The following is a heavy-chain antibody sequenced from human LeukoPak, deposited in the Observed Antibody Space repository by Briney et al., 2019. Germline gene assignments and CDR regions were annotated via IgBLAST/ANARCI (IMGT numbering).Heavy chain of an antibody. Sequence: SETLSLTCTVSGGSISSHQWSWIRQPPGKGLEWMGHSYNSGTTNYNPFLKSRVTISVDTSKNQFTLKLASVTAADTAVYYCARDSGYDFWFDAWGQGTLAIVSS. D-gene: IGHD5-12*01. CDR3: ARDSGYDFWFDA. CDR2: SYNSGTT. V-gene: IGHV4-59*11. CDR1: GGSISSHQ. J-gene: IGHJ5*02.